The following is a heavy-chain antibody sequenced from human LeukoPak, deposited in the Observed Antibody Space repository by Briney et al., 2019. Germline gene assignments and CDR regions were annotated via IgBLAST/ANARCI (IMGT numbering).Heavy chain of an antibody. Sequence: ASVNVSCKASGYRFTGYYMHWVRQAPGQGLEWMGWINPNSGGTNYAQKFRGRVTMTRDTSITTVYLQLSRLKSDDTAVYYCVSGYSDYADYYSYYMGVWAKGPRSPSP. CDR1: GYRFTGYY. D-gene: IGHD4-11*01. CDR3: VSGYSDYADYYSYYMGV. J-gene: IGHJ6*03. CDR2: INPNSGGT. V-gene: IGHV1-2*02.